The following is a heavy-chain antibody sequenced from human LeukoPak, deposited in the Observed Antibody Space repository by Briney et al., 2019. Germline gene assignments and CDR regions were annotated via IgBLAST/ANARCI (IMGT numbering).Heavy chain of an antibody. J-gene: IGHJ6*02. CDR1: GLTFSSYW. Sequence: GGSLRLSCAASGLTFSSYWMSWVRQAPGKGLEWVANIKQDGSEKYYVDSVKGRFTISRDNAKNSLYLQMNSLRAEDTAVYYCAAETTVTYYGLDVWSQGTTVTVSS. D-gene: IGHD4-17*01. V-gene: IGHV3-7*01. CDR2: IKQDGSEK. CDR3: AAETTVTYYGLDV.